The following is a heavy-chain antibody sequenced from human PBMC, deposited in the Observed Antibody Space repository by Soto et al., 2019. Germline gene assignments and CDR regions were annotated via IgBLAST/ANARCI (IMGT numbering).Heavy chain of an antibody. CDR2: IYSGGST. CDR1: GFTVSSNY. J-gene: IGHJ6*02. D-gene: IGHD6-6*01. V-gene: IGHV3-53*04. CDR3: AKYSHQYSMDV. Sequence: EVQLVESGGGLVQPGGSLRLSCAASGFTVSSNYMSWVRQAPGKGLEWVSVIYSGGSTYYADSVKVRFTISRHNSQNTLYLQMHSLSAEDTAVYYCAKYSHQYSMDVWGQGTTVTVSS.